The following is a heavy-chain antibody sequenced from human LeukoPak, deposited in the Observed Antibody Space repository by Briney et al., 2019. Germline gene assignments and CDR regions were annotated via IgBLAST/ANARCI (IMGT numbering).Heavy chain of an antibody. CDR1: GYTFTSYY. J-gene: IGHJ6*02. CDR2: INPSGGST. CDR3: AYDFWSGYFTEGSYGMDV. D-gene: IGHD3-3*01. Sequence: ASVKVSCKASGYTFTSYYMHWVRQAPGQGLEWMGIINPSGGSTSYARKFQGRVTVTRDTSTSTVYMELSSLRSEDTAVYYCAYDFWSGYFTEGSYGMDVWGQGTTVTVSS. V-gene: IGHV1-46*01.